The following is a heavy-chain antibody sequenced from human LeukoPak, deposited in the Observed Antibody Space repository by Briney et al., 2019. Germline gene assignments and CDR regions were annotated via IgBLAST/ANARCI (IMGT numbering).Heavy chain of an antibody. V-gene: IGHV4-34*01. CDR1: SASISTYY. Sequence: SETLSLTCTVSSASISTYYWSWIRQPPGKGLEWIGEINHSGSTNYNPSLKSRVTISVDTSKNQFSLKLSSVTAADTAVYYCARFRGYSYGPPLDYWGQGTLVTVSS. CDR2: INHSGST. D-gene: IGHD5-18*01. J-gene: IGHJ4*02. CDR3: ARFRGYSYGPPLDY.